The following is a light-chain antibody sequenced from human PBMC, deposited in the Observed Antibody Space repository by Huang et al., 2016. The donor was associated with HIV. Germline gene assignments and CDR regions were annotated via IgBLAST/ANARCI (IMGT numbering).Light chain of an antibody. CDR3: LQDYAYPST. CDR1: QDIRND. CDR2: AAF. Sequence: AIQMTQSPSSLSASVGDRVTITCRASQDIRNDLGWYQHRPGRAPKILLYAAFNLQSGVPPRFSGSGSGTDFTLTISDLRPEDFATYYCLQDYAYPSTFGLGTKLEL. V-gene: IGKV1-6*01. J-gene: IGKJ2*01.